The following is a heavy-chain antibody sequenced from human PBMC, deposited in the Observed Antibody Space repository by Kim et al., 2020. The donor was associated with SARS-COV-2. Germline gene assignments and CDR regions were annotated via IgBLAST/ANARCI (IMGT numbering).Heavy chain of an antibody. Sequence: PSLKSRVTISVDTSKNQFSLKLSSVTAADTAVYYCATVFIYSSSWYYFDYWVQGTLVTVSS. V-gene: IGHV4-34*01. D-gene: IGHD6-13*01. CDR3: ATVFIYSSSWYYFDY. J-gene: IGHJ4*02.